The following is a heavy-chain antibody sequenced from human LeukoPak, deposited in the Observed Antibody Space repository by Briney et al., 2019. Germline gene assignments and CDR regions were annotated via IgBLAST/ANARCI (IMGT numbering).Heavy chain of an antibody. CDR3: AKDGVPYYYDSSGYWGGYYFDY. J-gene: IGHJ4*02. V-gene: IGHV3-9*01. D-gene: IGHD3-22*01. CDR1: GFTFDDYA. Sequence: GRSLRLSCAASGFTFDDYAMHWVRQAPGKGLEWVSGISWNSGSIGYVDSVKGRFTISRDNAKNSLYLQMNSLRAEDTALYYCAKDGVPYYYDSSGYWGGYYFDYWGQGTLVTVSS. CDR2: ISWNSGSI.